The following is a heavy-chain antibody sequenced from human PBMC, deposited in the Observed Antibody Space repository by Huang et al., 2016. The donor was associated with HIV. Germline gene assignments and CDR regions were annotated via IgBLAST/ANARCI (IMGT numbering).Heavy chain of an antibody. CDR1: GGTFSTNA. Sequence: QVQLVQSGAEVKRPGASVKVSCRASGGTFSTNAVSWVRQAPGQGLGWMGGISPMFGTTNYAQGFQGKVTITADESSSTVYMELSSLRSDDTAVYYCARQPYCGGDCAHYYYFYMDVWGKGTTVTVSS. D-gene: IGHD2-21*02. CDR3: ARQPYCGGDCAHYYYFYMDV. CDR2: ISPMFGTT. V-gene: IGHV1-69*13. J-gene: IGHJ6*03.